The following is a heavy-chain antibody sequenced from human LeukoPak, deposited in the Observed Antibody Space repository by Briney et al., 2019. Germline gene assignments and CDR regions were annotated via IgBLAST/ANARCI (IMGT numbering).Heavy chain of an antibody. J-gene: IGHJ4*02. Sequence: GGSLRLSCAASGFTLSSYNMNWVRQAPGKGLEWISYITTSIDIISYADSVKGRFTISRDNAKNTVYLQLNSLRAEDTAVYYCARDPPDYYDSSGYSDYWGQGTLVTVSS. CDR2: ITTSIDII. V-gene: IGHV3-48*01. CDR3: ARDPPDYYDSSGYSDY. D-gene: IGHD3-22*01. CDR1: GFTLSSYN.